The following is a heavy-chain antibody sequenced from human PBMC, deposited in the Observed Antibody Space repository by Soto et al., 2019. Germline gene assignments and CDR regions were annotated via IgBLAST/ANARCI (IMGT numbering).Heavy chain of an antibody. V-gene: IGHV1-3*04. CDR1: GYAFSSYA. CDR3: AIPDLVVPAAMEGNYYYYGMDV. J-gene: IGHJ6*02. Sequence: GASVKVSCKASGYAFSSYAMHWVRQAPGQRLEWMGWINIGSGNTEYSQNFQDRITITRDTSASTVYMELSSLRSEDTAVYYCAIPDLVVPAAMEGNYYYYGMDVWGQGTTVTVSS. CDR2: INIGSGNT. D-gene: IGHD2-2*01.